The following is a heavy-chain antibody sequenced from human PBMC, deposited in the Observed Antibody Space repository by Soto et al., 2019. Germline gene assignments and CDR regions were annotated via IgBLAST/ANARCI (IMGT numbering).Heavy chain of an antibody. J-gene: IGHJ4*02. D-gene: IGHD3-22*01. V-gene: IGHV4-61*01. CDR3: ARDVNDSSGYYGVY. CDR2: IYYSGST. CDR1: GGSVSSGSYY. Sequence: QVQLQESGPGLVKPSETLSLTCTVSGGSVSSGSYYWSWIRQPPGKGLEWIGYIYYSGSTNYNPSLKSRVTISVDTSKNQCSLKLSSVTAADTAVYYCARDVNDSSGYYGVYWGQGTLVTVSS.